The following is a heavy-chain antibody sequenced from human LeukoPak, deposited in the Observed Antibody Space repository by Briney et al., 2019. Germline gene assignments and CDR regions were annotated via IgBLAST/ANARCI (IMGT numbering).Heavy chain of an antibody. D-gene: IGHD6-19*01. Sequence: SETLSLTCAVSGGSISSYYWSWIRQPPGKGLEWIGYIYYSGSTNYNPSLKSRVTISVDTSKNQFSLKLGSVTAADTAVYYCARRIAVAATINLWGQGTLVTVSS. V-gene: IGHV4-59*12. CDR3: ARRIAVAATINL. J-gene: IGHJ5*02. CDR1: GGSISSYY. CDR2: IYYSGST.